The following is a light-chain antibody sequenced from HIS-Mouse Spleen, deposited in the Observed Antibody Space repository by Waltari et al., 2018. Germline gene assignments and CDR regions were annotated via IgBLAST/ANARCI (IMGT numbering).Light chain of an antibody. Sequence: QSALTQPASVSGSPGQSITISCTGTSSDVGSYNLVSWYQPHPGKAPKPMIYEGSKRPAGVSNRFSGSKSGNTASLTISGLQAEDEADYYCCSYAGSSTLVFGGGTKLTVL. CDR3: CSYAGSSTLV. CDR1: SSDVGSYNL. V-gene: IGLV2-23*01. CDR2: EGS. J-gene: IGLJ2*01.